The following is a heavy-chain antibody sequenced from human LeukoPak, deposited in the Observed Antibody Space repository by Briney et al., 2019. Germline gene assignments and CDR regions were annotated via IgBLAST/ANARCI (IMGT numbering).Heavy chain of an antibody. V-gene: IGHV1-8*01. CDR2: MNPNSGNT. Sequence: ASVKVSCKASGYTFTSYDINWVRQAAGQGLEWMGWMNPNSGNTGYAQKFQGRVTMTRNTSISTAYMELSSLRSEDTAVYYCARGLFNTDYDACDIWGQGTMVTVSS. CDR3: ARGLFNTDYDACDI. J-gene: IGHJ3*02. D-gene: IGHD3-16*01. CDR1: GYTFTSYD.